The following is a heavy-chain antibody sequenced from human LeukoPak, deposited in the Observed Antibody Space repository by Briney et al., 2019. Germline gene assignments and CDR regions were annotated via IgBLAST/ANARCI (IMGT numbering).Heavy chain of an antibody. D-gene: IGHD6-19*01. CDR3: ARDLGGRTNSGWSNWFDP. Sequence: SETLSLTCTDSGGSISSYYWSWIRQPPGKGLEWIGYIYYSGSTNYNPSLKSRVTISVDTSKNQFSLKLSSVTAADTAVYYCARDLGGRTNSGWSNWFDPWGQGTLVTVSS. CDR2: IYYSGST. J-gene: IGHJ5*02. V-gene: IGHV4-59*01. CDR1: GGSISSYY.